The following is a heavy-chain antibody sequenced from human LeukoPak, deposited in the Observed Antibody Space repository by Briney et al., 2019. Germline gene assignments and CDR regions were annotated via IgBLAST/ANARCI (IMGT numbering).Heavy chain of an antibody. CDR3: ARGRGSGSYYYSPYFDY. D-gene: IGHD3-10*01. J-gene: IGHJ4*02. CDR2: INHSGST. V-gene: IGHV4-34*01. Sequence: SETLSLTCAVYGGSFSGYYWSWIRQPPGKGLEWIGEINHSGSTNYNPSLKSRVTISVDTSKNQFSLKLSSVTAADTAVYYCARGRGSGSYYYSPYFDYWGQGTLVTVSA. CDR1: GGSFSGYY.